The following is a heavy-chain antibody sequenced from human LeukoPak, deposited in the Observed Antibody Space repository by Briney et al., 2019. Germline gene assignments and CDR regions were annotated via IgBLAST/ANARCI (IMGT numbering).Heavy chain of an antibody. CDR2: INHSGST. CDR3: ARGVAAAGRSGWYFDL. D-gene: IGHD6-13*01. CDR1: GGSFSGYY. J-gene: IGHJ2*01. V-gene: IGHV4-34*01. Sequence: SETLSLTCAVYGGSFSGYYWSWIRQPPGKGLEWIGEINHSGSTNYNPSLKSRVTISVDTSKNQFSPKLSSVTAADTAVYYCARGVAAAGRSGWYFDLWGRGTLVTVSS.